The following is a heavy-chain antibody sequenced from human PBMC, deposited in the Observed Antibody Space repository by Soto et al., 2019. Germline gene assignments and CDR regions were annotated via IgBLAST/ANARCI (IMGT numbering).Heavy chain of an antibody. J-gene: IGHJ4*02. CDR3: TRDSTTVTTSPHYYFDY. D-gene: IGHD4-17*01. CDR1: GFIFSSYA. Sequence: QVQLVESGGGVVQPGRSLRLSCAASGFIFSSYAMHWVRQAPGKGLEWVAVISYDGSNKYYADSVKGRFTISRDNSKNTLYLQMNSLRAEDTAVYYCTRDSTTVTTSPHYYFDYWGQGTLVTVSS. V-gene: IGHV3-30-3*01. CDR2: ISYDGSNK.